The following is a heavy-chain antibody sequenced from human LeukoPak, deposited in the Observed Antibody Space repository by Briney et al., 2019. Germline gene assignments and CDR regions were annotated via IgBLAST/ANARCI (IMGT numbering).Heavy chain of an antibody. CDR2: INHSGST. CDR3: ARRSRGYSYGHIYYYYHYMDV. CDR1: GYSISSGYY. D-gene: IGHD5-18*01. Sequence: SETLSLTCTVSGYSISSGYYWAWIRQPPGKGLEWIGEINHSGSTNYNPSLKSRVTISVDTSKNQFSLKLSSVTAADTAVYYCARRSRGYSYGHIYYYYHYMDVWGKGTTVTISS. J-gene: IGHJ6*03. V-gene: IGHV4-38-2*02.